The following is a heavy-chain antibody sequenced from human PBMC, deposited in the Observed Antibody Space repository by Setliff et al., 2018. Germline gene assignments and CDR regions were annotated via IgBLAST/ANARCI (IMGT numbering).Heavy chain of an antibody. CDR2: IYNTGNT. CDR1: GGSISTYY. Sequence: SETLSLTCTVSGGSISTYYWSWIRQPPGKGLEWIGYIYNTGNTNYNSSLESRVTISVDTSMNQFSLSLTSVTAADTAVYYCARDSGYAIDYWGQGTLVTVSS. D-gene: IGHD5-12*01. V-gene: IGHV4-59*01. J-gene: IGHJ4*02. CDR3: ARDSGYAIDY.